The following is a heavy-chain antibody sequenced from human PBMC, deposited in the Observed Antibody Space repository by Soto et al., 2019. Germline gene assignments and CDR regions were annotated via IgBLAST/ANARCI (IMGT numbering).Heavy chain of an antibody. CDR1: GYTFTGYY. J-gene: IGHJ6*02. Sequence: GASVKVSCKASGYTFTGYYMHWVRQAPGQGLEWMGWINPNSGGTNYAQKFQGWVTMTRDTSISTAYMELSRLRSDDTAVYYCAKDPHRLEVYAMSPHYYGTDVWGQGTTVTVSS. V-gene: IGHV1-2*04. CDR2: INPNSGGT. CDR3: AKDPHRLEVYAMSPHYYGTDV. D-gene: IGHD2-8*01.